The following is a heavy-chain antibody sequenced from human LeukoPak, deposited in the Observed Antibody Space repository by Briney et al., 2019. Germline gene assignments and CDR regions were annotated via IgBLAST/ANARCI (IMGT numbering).Heavy chain of an antibody. Sequence: ASVKVSCKASGYTFTGYYMHWVRQAPGQGLEWMGRINPNSGGTNYAQKFQGRVTMTRDTSISTAYMELSRPRSDDTAVYYCARGRVVVAAKNNWFDPWGQGTLVTVSS. D-gene: IGHD2-15*01. CDR1: GYTFTGYY. J-gene: IGHJ5*02. V-gene: IGHV1-2*06. CDR2: INPNSGGT. CDR3: ARGRVVVAAKNNWFDP.